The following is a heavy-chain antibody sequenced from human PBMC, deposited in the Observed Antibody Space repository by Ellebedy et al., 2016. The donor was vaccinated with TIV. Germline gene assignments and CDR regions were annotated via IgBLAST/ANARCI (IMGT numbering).Heavy chain of an antibody. CDR2: FDREKDEI. V-gene: IGHV1-24*01. Sequence: ASVKVSCXVSGYTLTELSLHWVRQAPGKGLEGMGGFDREKDEIVYTQKFQGRLIMTEDTSADTAYMELSSLRSEDTAIYYCVVFNLWFGDDFNFDSWGQGTLVTVSS. CDR1: GYTLTELS. CDR3: VVFNLWFGDDFNFDS. J-gene: IGHJ4*02. D-gene: IGHD3-10*01.